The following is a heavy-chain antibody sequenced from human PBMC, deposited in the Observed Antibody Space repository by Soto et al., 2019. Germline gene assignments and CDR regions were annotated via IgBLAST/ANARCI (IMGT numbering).Heavy chain of an antibody. CDR3: ARASYSSSCMTFDP. D-gene: IGHD6-13*01. V-gene: IGHV4-59*01. CDR1: GGSISSYY. CDR2: IYYSGST. J-gene: IGHJ5*02. Sequence: QVQLQESGPGLVKPSETLSLTCTVSGGSISSYYWSWIRQPPGKGLEWIGYIYYSGSTNYNPSLKSRVTIPVDTSKNQFSLKLSSVTAADTAVYYCARASYSSSCMTFDPWGQGTLVTVSS.